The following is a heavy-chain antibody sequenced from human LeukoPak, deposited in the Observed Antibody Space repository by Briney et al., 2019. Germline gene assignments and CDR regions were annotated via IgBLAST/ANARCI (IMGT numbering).Heavy chain of an antibody. CDR3: ARDLIRGVRLLDY. Sequence: ASVKVSCKASGYTFTGYYIHWVRQAPGQGPEWMGWISPDSGGTNYAQKFQGRVTVTGDSSITTAYMELRGLRSDDTAVYYCARDLIRGVRLLDYWGQGTLVTVSS. J-gene: IGHJ4*02. CDR1: GYTFTGYY. CDR2: ISPDSGGT. D-gene: IGHD3-3*01. V-gene: IGHV1-2*02.